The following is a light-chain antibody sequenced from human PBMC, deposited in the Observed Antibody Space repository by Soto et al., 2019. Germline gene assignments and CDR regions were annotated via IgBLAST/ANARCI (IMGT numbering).Light chain of an antibody. Sequence: DIQMTQSPSSLSASVGDRVTITCQASQDISNSLNWYQQKPGKAPTLLIYDASNLETRSRSRFSGSGSGTDFTLTISSMQPEDIATYSCQQYDNTLYTFGQGTKLEIK. J-gene: IGKJ2*01. V-gene: IGKV1-33*01. CDR1: QDISNS. CDR3: QQYDNTLYT. CDR2: DAS.